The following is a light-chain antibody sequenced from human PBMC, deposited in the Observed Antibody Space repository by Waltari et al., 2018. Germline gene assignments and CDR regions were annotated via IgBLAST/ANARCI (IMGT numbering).Light chain of an antibody. CDR2: DDG. Sequence: SYVLTQPPSVSVAPGQTARITCDGNKIGSKNVHWYQQKPGQAPVLVVFDDGDRPSGIPDGFSGSNSGNTATLTISRVDAGDEADYYCQVWDSGSDHYVFGTVTKVTVL. J-gene: IGLJ1*01. CDR1: KIGSKN. CDR3: QVWDSGSDHYV. V-gene: IGLV3-21*02.